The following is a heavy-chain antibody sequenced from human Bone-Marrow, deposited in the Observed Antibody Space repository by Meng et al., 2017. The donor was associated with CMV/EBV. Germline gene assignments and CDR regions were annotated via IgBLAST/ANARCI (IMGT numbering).Heavy chain of an antibody. CDR1: GYSISSGYY. J-gene: IGHJ4*02. Sequence: SETLSLTCTVSGYSISSGYYWGWIRQPPGKGLEWIGSIYHSGSTYYNPSLKSRVTISVDTSKKQFSLKLSSVTAADTAVYYCARVPLHYWGQGTLVTVSS. CDR3: ARVPLHY. CDR2: IYHSGST. V-gene: IGHV4-38-2*02.